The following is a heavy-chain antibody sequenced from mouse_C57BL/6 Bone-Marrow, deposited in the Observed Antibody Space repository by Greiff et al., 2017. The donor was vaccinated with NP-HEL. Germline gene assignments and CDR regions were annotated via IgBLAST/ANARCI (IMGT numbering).Heavy chain of an antibody. CDR1: GFTFSSYG. J-gene: IGHJ2*01. D-gene: IGHD2-5*01. Sequence: EVQLKESGGDLVKPGGSLKLSCAASGFTFSSYGMSWVRQTPDKRLEWVATISSGGSYTYYPDSVKGRFTISRDHAKNTLYLQMSSLKSEDTAMYYCARHYYSNYFDYWGQGTTLTVSS. V-gene: IGHV5-6*01. CDR3: ARHYYSNYFDY. CDR2: ISSGGSYT.